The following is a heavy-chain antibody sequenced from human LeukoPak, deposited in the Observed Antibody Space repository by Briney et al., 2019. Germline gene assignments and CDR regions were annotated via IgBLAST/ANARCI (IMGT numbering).Heavy chain of an antibody. CDR2: IRTKANSYAT. CDR1: GFTFSGSA. V-gene: IGHV3-73*01. J-gene: IGHJ6*03. D-gene: IGHD2-2*03. Sequence: GGSLRLSCAASGFTFSGSAMHWVRQASGKGLEWVGRIRTKANSYATAYAASVKGRLTISRDDSKSTTYMQMNSLKTEDTAVYYCTRHGYCSSTSCSHSDYYYYMDVWGKGTTVTVSS. CDR3: TRHGYCSSTSCSHSDYYYYMDV.